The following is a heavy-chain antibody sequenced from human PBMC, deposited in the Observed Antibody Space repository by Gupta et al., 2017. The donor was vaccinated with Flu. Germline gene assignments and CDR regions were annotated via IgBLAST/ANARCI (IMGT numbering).Heavy chain of an antibody. D-gene: IGHD5/OR15-5a*01. CDR2: IRSKFDGGTT. CDR1: GFTFSNTW. V-gene: IGHV3-15*01. J-gene: IGHJ4*02. Sequence: EVRLVESGGGLVKRGGSLRLSCAASGFTFSNTWMSWVRQAPGKGLEWVGRIRSKFDGGTTDYTAPVKDRFTISRDDSKNTLYLQMNSLKTEDTAVYFCATDNTVYDSAPYFDYWGQGTLVTVSS. CDR3: ATDNTVYDSAPYFDY.